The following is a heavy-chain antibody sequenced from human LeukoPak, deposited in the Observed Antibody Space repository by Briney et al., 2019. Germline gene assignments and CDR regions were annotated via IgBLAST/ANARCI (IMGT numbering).Heavy chain of an antibody. CDR2: INPNSGGT. D-gene: IGHD5-12*01. Sequence: ASVKVSCKASGYTFTGYYMHWVRQAPGQGLEWMGWINPNSGGTNYAQKFQGRVAMTRDTSISTAYMEPSRLRSDDTAVYYCAREDGYSGYQLDYWGQGTLVTVSS. V-gene: IGHV1-2*02. CDR1: GYTFTGYY. CDR3: AREDGYSGYQLDY. J-gene: IGHJ4*02.